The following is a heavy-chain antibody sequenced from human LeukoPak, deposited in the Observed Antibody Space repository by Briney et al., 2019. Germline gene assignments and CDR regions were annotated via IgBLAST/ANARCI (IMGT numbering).Heavy chain of an antibody. CDR2: INHSGST. V-gene: IGHV4-34*01. CDR3: ARGTRIAAAGTRFAY. CDR1: GFTFSNYW. J-gene: IGHJ4*02. Sequence: PGGSLRLSCAASGFTFSNYWMTWIRQPPGKGLEWIGEINHSGSTNYNPSLKSRVTISVDTSKNQFSLKLSSVTAADTAVYYCARGTRIAAAGTRFAYWGQGTLVTVSS. D-gene: IGHD6-13*01.